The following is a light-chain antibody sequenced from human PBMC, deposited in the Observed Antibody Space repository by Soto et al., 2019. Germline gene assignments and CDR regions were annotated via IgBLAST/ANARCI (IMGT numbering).Light chain of an antibody. CDR3: PSYDRSLSGSRVV. J-gene: IGLJ2*01. V-gene: IGLV1-40*01. CDR2: GDN. Sequence: QSVLTQPPSVSGAPGQRVTISCIGGSSNIGAGYNVHWYQQLPGTAPKLLISGDNNRPSGVPDRFSGSKSGTSASLAITGLQDEDEADYYCPSYDRSLSGSRVVFGGGTKLTVL. CDR1: SSNIGAGYN.